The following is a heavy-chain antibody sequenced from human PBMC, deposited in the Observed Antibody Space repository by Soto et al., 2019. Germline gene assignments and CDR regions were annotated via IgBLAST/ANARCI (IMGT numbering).Heavy chain of an antibody. V-gene: IGHV3-30*19. CDR1: GFTFRSYV. J-gene: IGHJ1*01. CDR2: TSYDGSDK. CDR3: ARWGTTGGLDV. Sequence: QVQLVESGGGVVQPGTSLRVSCVGSGFTFRSYVIHWVRQAPGKGLVWVALTSYDGSDKYYDDSVRGRFTISRDNSRNTVDLQMDSLRLEDTALYYCARWGTTGGLDVWGQGTLVSVSS. D-gene: IGHD3-16*01.